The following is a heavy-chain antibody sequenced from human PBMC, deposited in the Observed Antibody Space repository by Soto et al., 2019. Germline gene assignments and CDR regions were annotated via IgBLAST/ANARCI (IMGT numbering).Heavy chain of an antibody. V-gene: IGHV4-39*01. Sequence: PSETLSLTCTVSGDSISSSAHYWAWIRQPPGKGLEWIGSIFFSGTTYYNPSLKSRVTMSVDTSKNQFSLNLNSVTAADTTVYYCARTTKGSGGSVDSWGQGILVTRLL. CDR2: IFFSGTT. D-gene: IGHD4-17*01. CDR3: ARTTKGSGGSVDS. CDR1: GDSISSSAHY. J-gene: IGHJ4*02.